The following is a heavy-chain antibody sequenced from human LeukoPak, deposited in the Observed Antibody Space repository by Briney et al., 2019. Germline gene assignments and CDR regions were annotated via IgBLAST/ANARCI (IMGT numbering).Heavy chain of an antibody. Sequence: PRWSLRLSCAASGFTLSSNYMSWVRQAPGKGLEWVSVIYSGGSTYYADSVKGRFTISRDKSNNTLYLQMNSLRAEDTAVYYCAGWYEVYWGQGTLVTVSS. CDR3: AGWYEVY. CDR2: IYSGGST. V-gene: IGHV3-66*01. CDR1: GFTLSSNY. D-gene: IGHD6-19*01. J-gene: IGHJ4*02.